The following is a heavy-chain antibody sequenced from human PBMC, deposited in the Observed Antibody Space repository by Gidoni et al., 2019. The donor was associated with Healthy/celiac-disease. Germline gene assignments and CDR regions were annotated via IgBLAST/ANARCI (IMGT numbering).Heavy chain of an antibody. CDR1: GFSLSNARMG. J-gene: IGHJ4*02. CDR2: ILSNDEK. CDR3: ARRHLPNSSSWYYFDY. Sequence: QLTLKESGPVLFNPTETLPLTCTASGFSLSNARMGVSWIRQPPGKALEWLAHILSNDEKSYSTSLKSRLTIAKDTSKSQVVLTMTNMDPVDTATYYCARRHLPNSSSWYYFDYWGQGTLVTGSA. D-gene: IGHD6-13*01. V-gene: IGHV2-26*01.